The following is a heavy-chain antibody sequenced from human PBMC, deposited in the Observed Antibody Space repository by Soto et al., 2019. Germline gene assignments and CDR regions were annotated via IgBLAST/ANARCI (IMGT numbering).Heavy chain of an antibody. Sequence: GASVKVSCKASGYTFTSYGISWVRQAPGQGLEWMGRISAYNGNTNYAQKLQGRVTMTTDTSTSTAYMELRSLRSDDTAVYYCARHDSSGYYYYFDYWGQGTLVTVSS. CDR2: ISAYNGNT. J-gene: IGHJ4*02. V-gene: IGHV1-18*01. CDR3: ARHDSSGYYYYFDY. CDR1: GYTFTSYG. D-gene: IGHD3-22*01.